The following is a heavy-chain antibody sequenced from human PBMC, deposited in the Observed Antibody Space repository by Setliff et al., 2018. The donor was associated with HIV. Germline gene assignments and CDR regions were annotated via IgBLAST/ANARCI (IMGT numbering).Heavy chain of an antibody. D-gene: IGHD1-26*01. CDR3: AREVRWELPQGFDH. Sequence: SETLSLTCTVSGGSISGHYWSWIRQSPGKGLEYLAFTFHSGSIEYNPSLNSRVTMSVDTSKNQFYLQLTSVTAADTAVYYCAREVRWELPQGFDHWGQGSQVTVSS. CDR1: GGSISGHY. J-gene: IGHJ4*02. CDR2: TFHSGSI. V-gene: IGHV4-59*11.